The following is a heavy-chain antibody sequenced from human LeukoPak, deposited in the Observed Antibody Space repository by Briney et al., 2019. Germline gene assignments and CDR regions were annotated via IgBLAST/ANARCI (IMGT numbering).Heavy chain of an antibody. CDR2: INPKSGGT. CDR3: ARLGVHSGYPVGFDY. Sequence: ASVKVSCKASGYTFTGYYMHWVRQAPGQGLEWMGWINPKSGGTNYAQKFQGRVTMTRDTSISTAYRELSRLRSDDTAVYYCARLGVHSGYPVGFDYWGQGTLVTVSS. J-gene: IGHJ4*02. D-gene: IGHD3-22*01. CDR1: GYTFTGYY. V-gene: IGHV1-2*02.